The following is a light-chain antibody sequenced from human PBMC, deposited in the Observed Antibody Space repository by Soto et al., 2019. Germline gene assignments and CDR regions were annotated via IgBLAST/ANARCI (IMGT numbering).Light chain of an antibody. CDR1: SSNIGNHY. J-gene: IGLJ3*02. CDR3: GTWDSSLSAWV. V-gene: IGLV1-51*01. Sequence: QSLLTQPPSVSAAPGQKVTISCSGSSSNIGNHYVSWYQQLPGTAPKVLIYDNNKRPSGIPDRFSGSKSGTSATLGITGLQTGDEADYYCGTWDSSLSAWVFGGGTQLTVL. CDR2: DNN.